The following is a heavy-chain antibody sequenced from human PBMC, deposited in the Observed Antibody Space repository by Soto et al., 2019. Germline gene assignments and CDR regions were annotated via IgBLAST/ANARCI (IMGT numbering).Heavy chain of an antibody. CDR3: ARSFSDSYYDLDF. D-gene: IGHD1-26*01. J-gene: IGHJ4*02. CDR2: ISWNSASM. CDR1: GFTFDDYA. V-gene: IGHV3-9*01. Sequence: GGSLRLSCAASGFTFDDYAMHWVRQAPGKGLEWVSGISWNSASMDYADSVKDRFSISRDNAENSLYLQMNILKIEDTAFYYCARSFSDSYYDLDFWGRGTLVTVSS.